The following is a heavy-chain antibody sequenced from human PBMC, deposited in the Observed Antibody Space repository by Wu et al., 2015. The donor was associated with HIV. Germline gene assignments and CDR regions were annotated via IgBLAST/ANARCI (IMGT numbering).Heavy chain of an antibody. CDR3: AREWNFGRARRWFDP. CDR2: ISPYNHNT. CDR1: GDTLDNYS. J-gene: IGHJ5*02. Sequence: QVQVVQSGAEVKKPGSSVKVSCKTSGDTLDNYSFNWVRQAPGEGLEWMGWISPYNHNTNYAQKFQGRVTLTADTSTTTAYMELRNLRSDDTAIYYCAREWNFGRARRWFDPWGQGTLVTVSS. D-gene: IGHD1-7*01. V-gene: IGHV1-18*01.